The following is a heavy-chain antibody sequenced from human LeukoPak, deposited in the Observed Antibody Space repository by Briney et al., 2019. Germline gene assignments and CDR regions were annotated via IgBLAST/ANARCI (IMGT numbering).Heavy chain of an antibody. Sequence: SETLSLTCTVSGGSVSSGSYYWSWIRQPPGKGLEWIGYIYYSGSTNYNPSLKSRVTISVDTSKNQFSLKLSSVTAADTAVYYCARVRKYQPPNGTPRYYYYSMDVWGKGTTVTVSS. D-gene: IGHD2-2*01. CDR3: ARVRKYQPPNGTPRYYYYSMDV. J-gene: IGHJ6*04. CDR2: IYYSGST. V-gene: IGHV4-61*01. CDR1: GGSVSSGSYY.